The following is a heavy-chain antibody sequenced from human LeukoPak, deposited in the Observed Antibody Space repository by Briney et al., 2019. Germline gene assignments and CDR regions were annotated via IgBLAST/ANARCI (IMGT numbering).Heavy chain of an antibody. D-gene: IGHD4-23*01. CDR2: ISGGSGST. J-gene: IGHJ4*02. Sequence: GGSLRLSCAASGFTFSNYAMSWVRQAPGKGLGWVSTISGGSGSTYYADSVKGRFTISRDNSKNTLYLQMNSLRAEDTAVYYCAKDPIQSYGGKEIYYFDYWGQGTLVTVSS. CDR1: GFTFSNYA. V-gene: IGHV3-23*01. CDR3: AKDPIQSYGGKEIYYFDY.